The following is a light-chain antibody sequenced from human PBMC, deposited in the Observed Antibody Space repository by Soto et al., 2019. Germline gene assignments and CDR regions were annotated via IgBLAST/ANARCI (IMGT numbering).Light chain of an antibody. J-gene: IGKJ2*01. CDR1: QSLLEGSNNKDY. CDR2: WAS. V-gene: IGKV4-1*01. Sequence: DIVMTQSPDSLTVSLGERATINCTSSQSLLEGSNNKDYLAWYQQKPGQPPKLLIYWASTRESGVPDRYSGSGSGTDFTLTISCLQAEDGAVYYCQQYYSPPYTFGQGTKVDI. CDR3: QQYYSPPYT.